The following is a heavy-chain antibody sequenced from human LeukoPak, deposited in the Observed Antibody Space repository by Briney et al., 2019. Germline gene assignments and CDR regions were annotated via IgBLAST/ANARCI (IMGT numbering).Heavy chain of an antibody. Sequence: SETLSLTCTVSGVSISSGSYYWSWIRQPPGKGLEWIGYIYYSGSTNYNPSLKSRVTISVDTSKNQFSLKLSSVTAADTAVYYCARDSLHYDILTGYYTPRYFDYWGQGTLVTVSS. D-gene: IGHD3-9*01. J-gene: IGHJ4*02. CDR2: IYYSGST. V-gene: IGHV4-61*01. CDR1: GVSISSGSYY. CDR3: ARDSLHYDILTGYYTPRYFDY.